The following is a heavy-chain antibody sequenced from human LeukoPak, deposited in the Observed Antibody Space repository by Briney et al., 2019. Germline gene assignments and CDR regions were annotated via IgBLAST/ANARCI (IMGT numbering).Heavy chain of an antibody. Sequence: GGSLRLSCAASGFTFSSYGMHWVRQAPGKGLEWVPFIRYDGSNKYYADSVKGRFTISRDNAKNSLYLQMNSLRAEDTAVYYCARDDSGSYYYPYFDYWGQGTLVTVSS. CDR2: IRYDGSNK. V-gene: IGHV3-30*02. J-gene: IGHJ4*02. D-gene: IGHD1-26*01. CDR1: GFTFSSYG. CDR3: ARDDSGSYYYPYFDY.